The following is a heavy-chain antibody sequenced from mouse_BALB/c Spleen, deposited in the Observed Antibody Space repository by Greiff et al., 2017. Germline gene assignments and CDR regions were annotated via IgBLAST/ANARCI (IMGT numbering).Heavy chain of an antibody. V-gene: IGHV14-1*02. CDR1: GFNIKDYY. CDR3: ARELRQVDY. D-gene: IGHD2-4*01. CDR2: IDPENGNT. J-gene: IGHJ2*01. Sequence: VQLQQSGAELVRPGALVKLSCKASGFNIKDYYMHWVKQRPEQGLEWIGWIDPENGNTIYDPKFQGKASITADTSSNTAYLQLSSLTSEDTAVYDCARELRQVDYWGEGTTLTVSS.